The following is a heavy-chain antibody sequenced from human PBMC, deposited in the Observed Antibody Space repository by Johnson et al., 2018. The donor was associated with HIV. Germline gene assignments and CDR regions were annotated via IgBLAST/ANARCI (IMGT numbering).Heavy chain of an antibody. D-gene: IGHD7-27*01. CDR1: GFTFSSFA. J-gene: IGHJ3*02. Sequence: VQLVESGGGVVQPGTSLRLSCAASGFTFSSFAMHWVRQAPGKGLEYVSGISSNGGNTYYANSVKGRFTISRDNSKNTLYLQMNSLRAEDTAVYYCARYQLGGDAFDIWGQGTMVTVSS. CDR3: ARYQLGGDAFDI. V-gene: IGHV3-64*01. CDR2: ISSNGGNT.